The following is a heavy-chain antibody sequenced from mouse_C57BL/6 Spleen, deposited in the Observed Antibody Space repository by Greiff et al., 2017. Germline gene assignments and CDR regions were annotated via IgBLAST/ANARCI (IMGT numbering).Heavy chain of an antibody. V-gene: IGHV1-82*01. Sequence: VQLQQSGPELVKPGASVKISCKASGYAFSSSWMNWVKQRPGKGLEWIGRIYPGDGDTNYNGKFKGKATLTADKSSSTAYMQLSSLTSEDSAVYFCARTTGTLYCDSWGQGTTLTVSS. D-gene: IGHD4-1*01. J-gene: IGHJ2*01. CDR2: IYPGDGDT. CDR3: ARTTGTLYCDS. CDR1: GYAFSSSW.